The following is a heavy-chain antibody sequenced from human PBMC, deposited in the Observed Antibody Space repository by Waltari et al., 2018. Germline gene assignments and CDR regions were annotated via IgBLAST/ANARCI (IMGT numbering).Heavy chain of an antibody. CDR2: TDNSGST. D-gene: IGHD4-17*01. CDR3: ARKTERWDAFDI. CDR1: GDSISSGDYH. J-gene: IGHJ3*02. V-gene: IGHV4-30-4*08. Sequence: QVQLQESGPGLVKPSQTLSLTCTVSGDSISSGDYHWSWIRQHPGKGLEWIGYTDNSGSTHYNPSLNSRVTISLDRSKNQFSLKLSSVTAADTAVYYCARKTERWDAFDIWGQGTMVTVSA.